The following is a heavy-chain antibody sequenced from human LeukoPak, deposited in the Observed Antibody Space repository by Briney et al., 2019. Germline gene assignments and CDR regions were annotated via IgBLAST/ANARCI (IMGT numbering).Heavy chain of an antibody. CDR3: VKEKKGEYYYDSSGYVLFDY. CDR2: ISGSGGST. Sequence: PGGSLRLSCAASGFTFSSYGMSWVRQAPGKGLEWVSAISGSGGSTYYADSVKGRFTISRDNSKNTLYLQMNSLRAEDTAVYYCVKEKKGEYYYDSSGYVLFDYWGQGTLVTVSS. V-gene: IGHV3-23*01. D-gene: IGHD3-22*01. CDR1: GFTFSSYG. J-gene: IGHJ4*02.